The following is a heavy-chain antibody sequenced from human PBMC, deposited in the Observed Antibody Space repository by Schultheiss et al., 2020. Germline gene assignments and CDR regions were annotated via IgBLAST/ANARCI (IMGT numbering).Heavy chain of an antibody. Sequence: GGSLRLSCAASGFTFSSYAMSWVRQAPGKGLEWVSVIYSCGSTYYADSVKGRFTISRDNSKNTLYLQMNSLRAEDTAVYYCARGHGLFDYWGQGTLVTVSS. D-gene: IGHD3-22*01. CDR2: IYSCGST. CDR1: GFTFSSYA. CDR3: ARGHGLFDY. J-gene: IGHJ4*02. V-gene: IGHV3-66*03.